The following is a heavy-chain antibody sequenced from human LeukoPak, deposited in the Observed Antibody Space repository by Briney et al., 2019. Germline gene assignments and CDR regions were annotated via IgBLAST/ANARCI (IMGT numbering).Heavy chain of an antibody. J-gene: IGHJ6*03. V-gene: IGHV3-43D*03. CDR2: ISWDGGST. Sequence: AGGSLRLSCAASGFTFDDYAMHWVRQAPGKGLGWVSLISWDGGSTYYADSVKGRFTISRDNSKNSLYLQVNSLRAEDTALYYCAKGGPRYYYYYYMDVWGKGTTVTVSS. D-gene: IGHD3-10*01. CDR1: GFTFDDYA. CDR3: AKGGPRYYYYYYMDV.